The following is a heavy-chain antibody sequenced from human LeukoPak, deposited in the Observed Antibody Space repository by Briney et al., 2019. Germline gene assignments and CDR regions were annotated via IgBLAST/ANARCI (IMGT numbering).Heavy chain of an antibody. Sequence: PGGSLRLSCAVSGFTFSSSWMHWVRQAPGKGLVWVSHIKTDGSTTAYADSVKGRFTISRDNAKNTLNLQMNSLRAEDTGVYYYARGNQQLPRSTPDYWGQGTLVTVPS. D-gene: IGHD2-2*01. CDR2: IKTDGSTT. CDR1: GFTFSSSW. J-gene: IGHJ4*02. V-gene: IGHV3-74*01. CDR3: ARGNQQLPRSTPDY.